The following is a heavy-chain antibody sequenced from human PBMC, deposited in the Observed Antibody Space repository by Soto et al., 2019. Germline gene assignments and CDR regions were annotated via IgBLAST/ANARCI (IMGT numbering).Heavy chain of an antibody. J-gene: IGHJ4*02. Sequence: EVQLVESGGGLVQPGGSLRLSCAVSGFTFSSYRMSWVRQAPGRGLEWVATIAHDGSEKFYVDSVKGRFTISRDNTKNSLYLQMNSLRAEDTAVYYCARESNAHFDYWGQGTMVTVSS. CDR3: ARESNAHFDY. V-gene: IGHV3-7*01. CDR2: IAHDGSEK. D-gene: IGHD7-27*01. CDR1: GFTFSSYR.